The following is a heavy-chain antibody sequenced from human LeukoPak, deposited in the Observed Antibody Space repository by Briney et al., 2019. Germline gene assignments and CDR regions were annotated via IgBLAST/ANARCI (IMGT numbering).Heavy chain of an antibody. D-gene: IGHD3-22*01. J-gene: IGHJ4*02. CDR3: ARAGLHYYDSSGYLGY. CDR2: INHSGST. V-gene: IGHV4-34*01. CDR1: GGSFSGYY. Sequence: SETLSLTRAVYGGSFSGYYWSWIRQPPGKGLEWIGEINHSGSTNYNPSLKSRVTISVGTSKNQFSLKLSSVTAADTAVYYCARAGLHYYDSSGYLGYWGQGTLVTVSS.